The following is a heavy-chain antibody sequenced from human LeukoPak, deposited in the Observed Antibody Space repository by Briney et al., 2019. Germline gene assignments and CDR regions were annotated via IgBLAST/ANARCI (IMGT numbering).Heavy chain of an antibody. CDR1: GFTFSSYG. CDR3: VREETMIIGHGYFDY. Sequence: GGSLRLSCAASGFTFSSYGMHWVRQAPGKGLEWVSVISYDGSNKYYADSVKGRFTISRDNSKNTLYLQMSSLRAEDTAVYYCVREETMIIGHGYFDYWGQGTPVTVSS. J-gene: IGHJ4*02. V-gene: IGHV3-30*03. CDR2: ISYDGSNK. D-gene: IGHD3-22*01.